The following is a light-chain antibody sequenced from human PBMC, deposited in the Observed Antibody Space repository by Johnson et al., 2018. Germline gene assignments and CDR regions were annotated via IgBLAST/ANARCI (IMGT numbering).Light chain of an antibody. CDR1: SSNIGNNY. CDR2: ENN. CDR3: GTWDSCLSAGNV. J-gene: IGLJ1*01. V-gene: IGLV1-51*02. Sequence: QSVLTQPPSVSAAPGQKVTISCSGSSSNIGNNYVSWYQQLPGTAPKLLIYENNKRPSGIPDRFSGSKSGTSATLGITGLQTGDEADYYCGTWDSCLSAGNVFRTGTKVTVL.